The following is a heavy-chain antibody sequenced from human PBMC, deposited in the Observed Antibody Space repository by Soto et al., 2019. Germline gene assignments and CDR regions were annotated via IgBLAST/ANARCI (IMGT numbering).Heavy chain of an antibody. CDR2: IYHSGST. CDR1: GYSISSGYY. CDR3: ARDVSMGYHFDY. Sequence: SETLSLTCAVSGYSISSGYYWGWIRQPPGKGLEWIGSIYHSGSTYYNPSLKSRVTISVDTSKNQFSLKLSSVTAADTAVYYCARDVSMGYHFDYWGQGTLVTVSS. V-gene: IGHV4-38-2*02. D-gene: IGHD5-18*01. J-gene: IGHJ4*02.